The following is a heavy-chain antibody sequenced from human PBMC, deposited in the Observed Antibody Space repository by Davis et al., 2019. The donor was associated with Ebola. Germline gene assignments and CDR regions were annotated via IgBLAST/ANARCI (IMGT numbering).Heavy chain of an antibody. Sequence: GGSLRLSCAASGFTFSNYAMSWVRQAPGKGLEWVSYISSSGSTIYYADSVKGRFTISRDNAKNSLYLQMNSLRAEDTAVYYCARAAEELWLYFDYWGQGTLVTVSS. D-gene: IGHD5-18*01. CDR3: ARAAEELWLYFDY. CDR1: GFTFSNYA. V-gene: IGHV3-48*03. J-gene: IGHJ4*02. CDR2: ISSSGSTI.